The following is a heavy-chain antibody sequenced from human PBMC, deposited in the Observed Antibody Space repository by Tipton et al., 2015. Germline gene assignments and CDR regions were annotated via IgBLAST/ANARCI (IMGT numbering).Heavy chain of an antibody. CDR1: GGSITSYY. CDR2: FYSSGST. CDR3: AREDPHTMDSGFDI. J-gene: IGHJ4*01. V-gene: IGHV4-59*01. D-gene: IGHD1-26*01. Sequence: QVQLVQSGPEVKPSETLSLTCTVSGGSITSYYWNWIRQSPGKGLEWIAYFYSSGSTRYNPSLRNRASISVDTSKQVFSLKLTSVTAADSAVYYCAREDPHTMDSGFDIWGHGTLVTVSS.